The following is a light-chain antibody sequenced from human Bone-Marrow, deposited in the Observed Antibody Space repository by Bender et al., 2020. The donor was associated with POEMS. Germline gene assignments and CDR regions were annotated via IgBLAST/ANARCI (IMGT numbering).Light chain of an antibody. CDR1: SSDVGAYNF. V-gene: IGLV2-23*01. J-gene: IGLJ3*02. CDR3: CSFTTIISWV. Sequence: QSALTQPRSVSGSPGQSVTISCTGTSSDVGAYNFVSWYQQHPGKAPKLLIYEATKRPSGVSSRFSGSKSGNTASLTISGLQAEDEADYYCCSFTTIISWVFGGGTKLTVL. CDR2: EAT.